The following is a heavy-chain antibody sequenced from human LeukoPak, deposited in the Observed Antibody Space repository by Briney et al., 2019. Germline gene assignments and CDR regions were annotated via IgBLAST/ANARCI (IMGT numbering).Heavy chain of an antibody. CDR2: TYYRSKWRN. J-gene: IGHJ4*02. V-gene: IGHV6-1*01. CDR3: ARGTGDSCKD. CDR1: GDSVSSNSAS. Sequence: SRTLSLTCAISGDSVSSNSASWNWIRQSPSRGLEWLGRTYYRSKWRNDYAVSVKSRITISPDTSKNQFSLQLNSVTPEDTAVFYCARGTGDSCKDWGLGTLVTVSS. D-gene: IGHD3-22*01.